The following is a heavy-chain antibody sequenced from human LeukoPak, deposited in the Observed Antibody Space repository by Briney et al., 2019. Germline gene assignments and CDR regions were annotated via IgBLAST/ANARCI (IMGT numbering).Heavy chain of an antibody. Sequence: ASVKVSCKASGYTFTSYGISWTRQAPGQGLEWMGWISAYNGNTNYAQKLQGRVTMTTDTSTSTAYMELRSLRSDDTAVYYCARDLTTVVTPGNFDYWGQGTLVTVSS. CDR1: GYTFTSYG. V-gene: IGHV1-18*01. D-gene: IGHD4-23*01. J-gene: IGHJ4*02. CDR2: ISAYNGNT. CDR3: ARDLTTVVTPGNFDY.